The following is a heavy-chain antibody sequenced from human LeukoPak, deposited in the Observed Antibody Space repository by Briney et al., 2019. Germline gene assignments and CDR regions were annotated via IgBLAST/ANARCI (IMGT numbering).Heavy chain of an antibody. D-gene: IGHD3-22*01. CDR3: AKTGYDSSGYADYFDS. CDR2: ISWHSGSI. V-gene: IGHV3-9*01. CDR1: GFTFDDYA. Sequence: PGRSLRLSCAASGFTFDDYAMHWVRHAPGKGLEWVSGISWHSGSIGYADSVKGRFTISRDNAKDSLYLQMNSLRAEDTALYYCAKTGYDSSGYADYFDSWGQGTLVTVSS. J-gene: IGHJ4*02.